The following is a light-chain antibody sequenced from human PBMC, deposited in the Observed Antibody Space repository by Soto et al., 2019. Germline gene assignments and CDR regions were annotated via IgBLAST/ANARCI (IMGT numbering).Light chain of an antibody. CDR2: GAS. V-gene: IGKV3D-15*01. CDR3: QQYNNWPPPT. CDR1: QSVSSN. Sequence: EIVMTQSPATLSVSPGERATLSCRASQSVSSNLAWYQQKPGQAPRLLIYGASTRATGIPARFSGRGSGTEFTLTISSLQSEDFAVYYCQQYNNWPPPTFGGGTKVDIK. J-gene: IGKJ4*01.